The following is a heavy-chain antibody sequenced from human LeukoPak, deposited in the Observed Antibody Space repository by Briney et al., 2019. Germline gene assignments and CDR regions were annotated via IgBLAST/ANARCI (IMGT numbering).Heavy chain of an antibody. V-gene: IGHV3-7*01. J-gene: IGHJ4*02. CDR1: GFTFSSYG. CDR3: ARDSYYETTKYYYAYFDY. D-gene: IGHD3-22*01. Sequence: PGGTLRLSCAASGFTFSSYGMSWVRQAPGKGLEWVANIKQDGSEKYYVDSVKGRFTISRDNAKNSLYLQMDSLRADDTAVYYCARDSYYETTKYYYAYFDYWGQGTPVTVSS. CDR2: IKQDGSEK.